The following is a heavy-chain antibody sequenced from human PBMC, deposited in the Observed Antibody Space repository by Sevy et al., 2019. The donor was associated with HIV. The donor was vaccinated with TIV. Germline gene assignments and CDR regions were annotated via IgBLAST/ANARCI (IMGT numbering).Heavy chain of an antibody. J-gene: IGHJ6*02. CDR2: ISYDGSNK. CDR3: ARPNRWGSKDYYCMDV. D-gene: IGHD3-16*01. V-gene: IGHV3-30*04. CDR1: GFIFNSYA. Sequence: GGSLRLSCAASGFIFNSYAMHWVRQAPGKGLEWVAVISYDGSNKYYADSVKGRFTISRDNSKNTLYLQMNSLRAEDTAVYYCARPNRWGSKDYYCMDVWGQGTTVTVSS.